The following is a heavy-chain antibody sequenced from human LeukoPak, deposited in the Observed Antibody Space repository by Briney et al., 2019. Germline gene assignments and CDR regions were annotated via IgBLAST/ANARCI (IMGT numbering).Heavy chain of an antibody. CDR3: ARETAHYYDSSGYIDY. CDR1: GFTFSSYW. Sequence: PGGSLRLSCAASGFTFSSYWMHRVRQAPGKGLVWVSRINSDGSSTSYADSVKGRFTISRDNAKNTLYLQMNSLRAEDTAVYYCARETAHYYDSSGYIDYWGQGTLVTVSS. D-gene: IGHD3-22*01. J-gene: IGHJ4*02. V-gene: IGHV3-74*01. CDR2: INSDGSST.